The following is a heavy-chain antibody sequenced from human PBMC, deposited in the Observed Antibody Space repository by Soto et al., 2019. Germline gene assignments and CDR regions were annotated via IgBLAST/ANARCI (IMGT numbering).Heavy chain of an antibody. Sequence: EVQLVESGGGLVQPGGSLRLSCAASGFTFSSYAMHWVRKAPGKGLEYVSAITSNGGSTYYANSVKGRFTISRENSKNTLYLQMGSLRAEDMAVYYCARTSGYAFDYWGQGILVTVSS. V-gene: IGHV3-64*01. CDR1: GFTFSSYA. CDR3: ARTSGYAFDY. CDR2: ITSNGGST. D-gene: IGHD5-12*01. J-gene: IGHJ4*02.